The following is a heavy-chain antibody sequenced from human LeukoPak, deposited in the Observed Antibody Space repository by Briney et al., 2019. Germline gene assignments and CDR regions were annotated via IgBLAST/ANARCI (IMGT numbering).Heavy chain of an antibody. CDR3: ARDSAECTGGYCYLVS. V-gene: IGHV3-74*01. D-gene: IGHD2-8*02. Sequence: QPGGSLRLSCAASGFTFSSDWMHWVRQAPGKGLVWVSRIKSDRSSTRYADSVKGRFTTSRDNAKNTLYLQMNSLRAEDTAVYYCARDSAECTGGYCYLVSWGQGTLVTVPS. CDR2: IKSDRSST. J-gene: IGHJ4*02. CDR1: GFTFSSDW.